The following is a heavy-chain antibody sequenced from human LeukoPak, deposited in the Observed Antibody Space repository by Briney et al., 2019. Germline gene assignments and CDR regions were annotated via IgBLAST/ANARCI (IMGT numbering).Heavy chain of an antibody. D-gene: IGHD6-13*01. J-gene: IGHJ5*02. CDR1: GFTFSSYW. Sequence: GGSLRLSCAASGFTFSSYWMHWVRQAPGKGLVWVSRIKSDGSITSHADSVKGRFTISRDNAKNTLYLQMNSLRAEDTGVYYCARDGSSWSNWLDPWGQGTLVTVS. CDR2: IKSDGSIT. V-gene: IGHV3-74*01. CDR3: ARDGSSWSNWLDP.